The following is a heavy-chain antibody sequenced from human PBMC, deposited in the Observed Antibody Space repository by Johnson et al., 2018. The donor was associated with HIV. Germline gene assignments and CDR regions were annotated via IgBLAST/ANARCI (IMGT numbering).Heavy chain of an antibody. CDR1: GFTFSSYA. D-gene: IGHD6-13*01. V-gene: IGHV3-30-3*01. Sequence: QVQLVESGGALVQPGGSLRLSCAASGFTFSSYAMHWIRQAPGKGLEWVAVISYDGSNKYYADSVKGRFTISRDNSKNTLYLQMNSLRVEDTALYYCARGKGAAAGLDAFDIWGQGSMVTFSS. CDR3: ARGKGAAAGLDAFDI. CDR2: ISYDGSNK. J-gene: IGHJ3*02.